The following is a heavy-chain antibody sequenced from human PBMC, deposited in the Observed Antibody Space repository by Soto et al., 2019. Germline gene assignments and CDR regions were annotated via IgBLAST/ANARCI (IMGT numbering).Heavy chain of an antibody. V-gene: IGHV3-33*01. CDR2: IWYDGSHT. CDR1: GFIFKHHA. D-gene: IGHD1-1*01. J-gene: IGHJ6*02. CDR3: ARDWQQLAPYAMDV. Sequence: QVQLVDSGGGVVQPGRSLRLSCAASGFIFKHHAMHWVRQAAGKGLEWVAHIWYDGSHTYYTDSVQGRFTISRDNLKDMVYLQMDSLRAEDTAVYYCARDWQQLAPYAMDVWGQGTTVTVSS.